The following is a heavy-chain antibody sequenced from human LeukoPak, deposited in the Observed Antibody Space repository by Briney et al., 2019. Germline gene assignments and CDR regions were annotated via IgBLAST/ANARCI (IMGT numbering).Heavy chain of an antibody. Sequence: GGSLRLSCAASGFTFDDYAMHWVRQAPGKGLEWVSLISWDGGSTYYADSVKGRFTISRDNSKNSLYLQMNSLRTEDTAVYYCAREQQGRRAAFDYWGQGTPVTVSS. V-gene: IGHV3-43D*03. CDR2: ISWDGGST. CDR3: AREQQGRRAAFDY. J-gene: IGHJ4*02. CDR1: GFTFDDYA. D-gene: IGHD1-1*01.